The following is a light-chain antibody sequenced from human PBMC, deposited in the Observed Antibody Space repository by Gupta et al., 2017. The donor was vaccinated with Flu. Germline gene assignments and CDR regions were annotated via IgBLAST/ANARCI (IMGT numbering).Light chain of an antibody. CDR1: QSVLSN. CDR3: LQYNNWPPWT. V-gene: IGKV3-15*01. J-gene: IGKJ1*01. Sequence: EIVMTQSPGILSASPGERATLSCRASQSVLSNLAWYQQKPGQAPRLLVYGASTRATDIPGRFSGSGSGTEFTLTIGSLQSEDFAVYYCLQYNNWPPWTFGQGTRVEIK. CDR2: GAS.